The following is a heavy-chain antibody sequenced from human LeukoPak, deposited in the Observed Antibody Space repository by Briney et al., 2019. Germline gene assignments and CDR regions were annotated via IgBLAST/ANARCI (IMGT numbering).Heavy chain of an antibody. J-gene: IGHJ5*02. Sequence: SQTLSLTCTVSGGSISSGAYYWNWIRQRPGKGLEWIGYIYYSGSTYYNPSLKSRVTMSVDTSKNQFSLKLSSVTAADTAVYYCAREVIEDWFDPWGQGTLVTVSS. CDR2: IYYSGST. CDR1: GGSISSGAYY. D-gene: IGHD2/OR15-2a*01. V-gene: IGHV4-31*03. CDR3: AREVIEDWFDP.